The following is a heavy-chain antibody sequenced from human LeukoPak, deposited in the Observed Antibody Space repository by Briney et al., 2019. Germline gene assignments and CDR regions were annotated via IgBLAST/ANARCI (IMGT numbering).Heavy chain of an antibody. CDR2: INHSGST. J-gene: IGHJ5*02. V-gene: IGHV4-34*01. D-gene: IGHD3-22*01. Sequence: PSETLSLTCAVYGGSFSGYYWSWIRQPPGKGLEWIGEINHSGSTNYNPSLKSRVTISVDTSKNLFSLKLSSVTAADTAVYYCARVHYDSSGYYYAWFDPWGQGTLVTVSS. CDR1: GGSFSGYY. CDR3: ARVHYDSSGYYYAWFDP.